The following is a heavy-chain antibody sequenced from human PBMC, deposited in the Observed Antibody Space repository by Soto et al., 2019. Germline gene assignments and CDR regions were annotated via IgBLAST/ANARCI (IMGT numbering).Heavy chain of an antibody. CDR3: ARDRFSGSGSYYY. CDR2: ISSSSSTI. D-gene: IGHD3-10*01. CDR1: GFTFSSYS. V-gene: IGHV3-48*01. Sequence: GGSLRLSCAASGFTFSSYSMNWVRQAPGKGLEWVSYISSSSSTIYYADSVKGRFTISRDNGKNSLYLQMNSLRAEDTAVYYCARDRFSGSGSYYYWGQGTLVTVSS. J-gene: IGHJ4*02.